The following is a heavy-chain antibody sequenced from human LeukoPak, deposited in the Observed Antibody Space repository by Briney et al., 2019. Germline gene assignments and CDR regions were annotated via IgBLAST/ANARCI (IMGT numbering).Heavy chain of an antibody. J-gene: IGHJ4*02. Sequence: ASVKVSCKASGYTFTSYYMHWVRQAPGQGLEWMGIINPSGGNTSYAQKFQGRVTMTRDTSTSTVYMELSSLRSEDTAVYYCAREVRAAAYDYWGQGTLVTVSS. D-gene: IGHD6-13*01. V-gene: IGHV1-46*01. CDR1: GYTFTSYY. CDR3: AREVRAAAYDY. CDR2: INPSGGNT.